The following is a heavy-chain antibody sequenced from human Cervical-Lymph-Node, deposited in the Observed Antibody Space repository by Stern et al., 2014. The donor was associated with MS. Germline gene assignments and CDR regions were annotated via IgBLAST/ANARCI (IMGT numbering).Heavy chain of an antibody. J-gene: IGHJ4*02. D-gene: IGHD1-1*01. Sequence: QVKLEQSGAAVKKPTASVTVSCAASGYTFTAYYMHWVRQPPGPGHELKGQINPNIGDSQYAQKFQGRVTMTRDTSINTAYMDLSSLRSDDTAVYYCATLTHGMLFDNWGQGTLVTVSS. CDR2: INPNIGDS. CDR3: ATLTHGMLFDN. CDR1: GYTFTAYY. V-gene: IGHV1-2*06.